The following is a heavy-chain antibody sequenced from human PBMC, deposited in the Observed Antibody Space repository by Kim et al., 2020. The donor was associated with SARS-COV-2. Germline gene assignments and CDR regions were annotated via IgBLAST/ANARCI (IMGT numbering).Heavy chain of an antibody. D-gene: IGHD6-13*01. CDR1: SDSISSYY. Sequence: SETLSLTCSVSSDSISSYYCSWIRQLPGKGLXWLGYXYYSGSTDYNPSLKTRVTXSWDXXRNQXXLDLPSVTEADTAVXYCAXSEGXXSWHQXDYWGQGILVTVSS. V-gene: IGHV4-59*01. CDR3: AXSEGXXSWHQXDY. J-gene: IGHJ4*02. CDR2: XYYSGST.